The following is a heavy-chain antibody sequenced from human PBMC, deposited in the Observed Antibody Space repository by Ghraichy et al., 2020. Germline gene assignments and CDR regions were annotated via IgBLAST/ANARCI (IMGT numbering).Heavy chain of an antibody. D-gene: IGHD3-10*01. V-gene: IGHV3-11*01. CDR3: ARGPISYGSGSWFDP. Sequence: GGSLRLSCAVSGFIFSDYDMSWIRQAPGKGLEWLSSISSSESTIHYADSVKGRFTISRDNAKSSLYLQMNSLRAEDTAVYYCARGPISYGSGSWFDPWGQGTLVTVSS. CDR1: GFIFSDYD. J-gene: IGHJ5*02. CDR2: ISSSESTI.